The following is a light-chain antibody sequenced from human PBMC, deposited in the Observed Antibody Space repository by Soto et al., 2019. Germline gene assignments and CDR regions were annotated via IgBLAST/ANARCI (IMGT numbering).Light chain of an antibody. CDR3: QQYDSSSWT. CDR2: DAS. J-gene: IGKJ1*01. CDR1: QSISSW. Sequence: DIQMTQSPSTLSASVGDRVTITCRASQSISSWLAWYQQKQGKAPKLLIYDASSLESGVPSRFRGSGSGTEFTLTISRLQTDDFESYYCQQYDSSSWTFGQGTKVDIK. V-gene: IGKV1-5*01.